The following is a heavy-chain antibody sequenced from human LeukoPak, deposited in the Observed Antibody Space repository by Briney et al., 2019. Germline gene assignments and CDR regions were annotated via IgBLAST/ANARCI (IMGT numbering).Heavy chain of an antibody. V-gene: IGHV1-18*01. Sequence: ASVKVSCKASGYTFTSYGISWVRQAPGQGLEWTGWVSAYNGNTNYAQKLQGRVTMTTDTSTSTAYMELRSLRSDDTAVYYCAREGSGIDQSYYFDYWGQGTLVTVSS. CDR3: AREGSGIDQSYYFDY. CDR1: GYTFTSYG. J-gene: IGHJ4*02. CDR2: VSAYNGNT. D-gene: IGHD1-26*01.